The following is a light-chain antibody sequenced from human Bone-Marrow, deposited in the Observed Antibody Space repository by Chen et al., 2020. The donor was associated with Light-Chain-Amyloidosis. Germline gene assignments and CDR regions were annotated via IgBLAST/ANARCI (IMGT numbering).Light chain of an antibody. CDR1: SPNIGINS. CDR3: AAWDGSLSGYV. V-gene: IGLV1-47*01. J-gene: IGLJ1*01. Sequence: QSLLTQPPSASGSPGQRATISFSGTSPNIGINSVYWYPRFPGAAPTLLIHRNNQRPSGVPDRFSAAKSGTSAFLAISGLRSEDEADYYCAAWDGSLSGYVFGTGTKVIVL. CDR2: RNN.